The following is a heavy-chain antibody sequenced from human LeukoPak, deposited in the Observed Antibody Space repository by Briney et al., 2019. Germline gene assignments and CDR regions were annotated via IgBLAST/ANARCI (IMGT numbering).Heavy chain of an antibody. V-gene: IGHV4-59*11. Sequence: PSETLSLTCTVSGGSISGHYWTWIRQPPGKGLEWIGQIHYSGRPDFNPSLKSRVTISVDTSKNQLSLKVTSVTGADTAVYYCARFGVDYDMDVWGQGTTVTVSS. CDR2: IHYSGRP. CDR3: ARFGVDYDMDV. CDR1: GGSISGHY. J-gene: IGHJ6*02. D-gene: IGHD3-16*01.